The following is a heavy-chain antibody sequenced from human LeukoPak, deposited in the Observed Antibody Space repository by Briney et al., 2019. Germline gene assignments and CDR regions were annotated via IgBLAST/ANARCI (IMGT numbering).Heavy chain of an antibody. CDR3: ARDDIVVVVAATKRVESPAGYYYYGMDV. D-gene: IGHD2-15*01. CDR2: INHNGEAI. Sequence: PGGSLRLSCAASGFPFSSHVLSWVRQAPGKGLEWIAYINHNGEAIYYPDFVKGRFIISRDNAKNSLFLQMNDLRDEDTAVYYCARDDIVVVVAATKRVESPAGYYYYGMDVWGQGTTVTVSS. J-gene: IGHJ6*02. CDR1: GFPFSSHV. V-gene: IGHV3-48*02.